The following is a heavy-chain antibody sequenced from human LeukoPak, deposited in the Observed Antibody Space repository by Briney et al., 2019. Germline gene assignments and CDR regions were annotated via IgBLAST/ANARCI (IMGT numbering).Heavy chain of an antibody. D-gene: IGHD3-10*01. CDR2: IYPGDSDT. CDR1: GYSFTSYW. V-gene: IGHV5-51*01. CDR3: ARQSPVTMVRGAPGTRKSYYYYYYMDV. J-gene: IGHJ6*03. Sequence: GESLKISCKGSGYSFTSYWIGWVRPMPGKGLEWIGIIYPGDSDTRYSPSFQGQVTISADKSISTAYLQWSSLKASDTAMYYCARQSPVTMVRGAPGTRKSYYYYYYMDVWGKGTTVTISS.